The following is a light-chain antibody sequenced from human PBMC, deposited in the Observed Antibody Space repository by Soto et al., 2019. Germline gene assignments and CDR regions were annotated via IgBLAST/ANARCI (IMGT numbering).Light chain of an antibody. Sequence: DIQMTQSPSSLAASVGDRVTITCRASQAIRNDLGWYQQKPRKAPKRLIYAASSLQLGVPSTVSGSRYGTEFTRTISSLQPEDVATYYCLQHNSYARTFGQGTKLEIK. CDR2: AAS. CDR3: LQHNSYART. V-gene: IGKV1-17*01. J-gene: IGKJ1*01. CDR1: QAIRND.